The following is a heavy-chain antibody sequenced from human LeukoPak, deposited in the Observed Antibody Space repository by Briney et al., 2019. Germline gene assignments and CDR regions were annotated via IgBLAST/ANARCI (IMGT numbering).Heavy chain of an antibody. CDR3: ARDLLVYDFWSGYSPHNWFDP. D-gene: IGHD3-3*01. CDR2: INPNSGGT. J-gene: IGHJ5*02. Sequence: RGASVKVSCKASGYTFTGYYMHWVRQAPGQGLEWMGWINPNSGGTNYAQKFQGRVTMTRDTSISTAYMELSRLRSDDTAVYYCARDLLVYDFWSGYSPHNWFDPWGQGTLVTVSS. V-gene: IGHV1-2*02. CDR1: GYTFTGYY.